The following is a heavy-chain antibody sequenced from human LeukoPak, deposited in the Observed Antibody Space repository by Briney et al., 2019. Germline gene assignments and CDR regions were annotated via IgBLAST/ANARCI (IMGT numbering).Heavy chain of an antibody. CDR1: GGSISSDTYY. Sequence: SQTLSLTCTVSGGSISSDTYYWNWLRQPAGTGLEWIGRIYTSGSTNYNPSLKSRVTISVDTSRNQFSLKLSSVTAADTAVYYCARGYGDYARRFDYWGQGTLVTVSS. J-gene: IGHJ4*02. D-gene: IGHD4-17*01. V-gene: IGHV4-61*02. CDR3: ARGYGDYARRFDY. CDR2: IYTSGST.